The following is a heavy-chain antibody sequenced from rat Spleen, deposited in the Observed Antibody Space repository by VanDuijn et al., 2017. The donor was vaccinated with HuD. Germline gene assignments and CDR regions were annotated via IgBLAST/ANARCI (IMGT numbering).Heavy chain of an antibody. V-gene: IGHV5-29*01. CDR2: IIYDGSRT. CDR3: GRHYYTSYIYLDY. D-gene: IGHD1-2*01. Sequence: EVQLVESGGGLVQPGRSLKLSCAASGFSFSKFGMAWVRQAPTKGLEWVPTIIYDGSRTYYRDSLKGRFTISRDNAKRTLYLQMDSLRSEDTATYYCGRHYYTSYIYLDYWGQGVMVTVSS. J-gene: IGHJ2*01. CDR1: GFSFSKFG.